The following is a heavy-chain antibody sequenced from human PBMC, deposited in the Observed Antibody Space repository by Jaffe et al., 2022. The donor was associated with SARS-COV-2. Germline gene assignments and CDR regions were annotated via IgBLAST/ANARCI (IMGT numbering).Heavy chain of an antibody. CDR2: MYSSGRR. J-gene: IGHJ4*02. CDR1: GGSINSGDFP. V-gene: IGHV4-61*02. Sequence: QVQLQESGPGLVKPSQTLSLICTVSGGSINSGDFPWSWIRQPAGKGLEWIGHMYSSGRRNYNPSLRSRVTISGDTSQNHFSLQLTSVTAADTAVYYCARGELYDSIGYYYSNWGQGTLVAVSS. D-gene: IGHD3-22*01. CDR3: ARGELYDSIGYYYSN.